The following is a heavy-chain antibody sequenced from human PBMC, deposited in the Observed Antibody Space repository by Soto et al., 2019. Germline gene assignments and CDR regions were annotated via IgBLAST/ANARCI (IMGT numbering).Heavy chain of an antibody. CDR1: GFTFSSFP. V-gene: IGHV3-30-3*01. D-gene: IGHD4-4*01. CDR2: ISYDGSNK. J-gene: IGHJ6*02. CDR3: ARPQTENSNYYSYGLDV. Sequence: PGGSLSLSSAASGFTFSSFPIHWVRQGPGKGLEWVAVISYDGSNKYYAHSGRGRFTISRDNSKNTLYLQMNSLRVEDTAVYYCARPQTENSNYYSYGLDVWGQGATVTVSS.